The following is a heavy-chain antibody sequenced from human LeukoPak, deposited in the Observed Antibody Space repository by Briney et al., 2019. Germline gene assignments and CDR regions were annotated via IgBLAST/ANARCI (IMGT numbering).Heavy chain of an antibody. CDR2: ISGSGGST. CDR1: GFTFSSYE. Sequence: PGGSLRLSCAASGFTFSSYEMNWVRQAPGKGLEWVSAISGSGGSTYYADSVKGRFTISRDNSKNTLYLQMDSLRAEDTAVYYCAKASDIVVVPAAIGLFGYWGQGTLVTVSS. D-gene: IGHD2-2*02. CDR3: AKASDIVVVPAAIGLFGY. V-gene: IGHV3-23*01. J-gene: IGHJ4*02.